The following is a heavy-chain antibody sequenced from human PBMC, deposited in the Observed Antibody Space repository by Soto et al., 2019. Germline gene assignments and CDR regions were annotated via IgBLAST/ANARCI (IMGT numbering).Heavy chain of an antibody. V-gene: IGHV3-21*01. CDR2: ISSSSSYI. D-gene: IGHD6-19*01. Sequence: PGGSLRLSCAASGFTFSSYSMNWVRQAPGKGLEWVSSISSSSSYIYYADSVKGRFTISRDNAKNSLYLQMNSLRAEDTAVYYCASRSGWTYGMEVWGQGTTVTVSS. CDR3: ASRSGWTYGMEV. J-gene: IGHJ6*02. CDR1: GFTFSSYS.